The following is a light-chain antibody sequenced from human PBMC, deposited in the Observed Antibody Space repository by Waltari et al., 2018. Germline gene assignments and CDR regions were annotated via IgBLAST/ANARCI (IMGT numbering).Light chain of an antibody. CDR3: SAHTITLHVV. V-gene: IGLV2-14*03. J-gene: IGLJ2*01. CDR2: DVS. CDR1: GTDIGYSDY. Sequence: QSALTHPASVSGSPGQSITISCAGSGTDIGYSDYVSWYQPYPDHVPKLLIYDVSQRPSGISTRFSGSKSGNTAFLTISGLQADDEADYYCSAHTITLHVVFGGGTKVTVL.